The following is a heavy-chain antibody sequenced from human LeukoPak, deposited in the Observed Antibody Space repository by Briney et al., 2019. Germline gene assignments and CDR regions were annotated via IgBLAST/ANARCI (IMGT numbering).Heavy chain of an antibody. D-gene: IGHD1-26*01. CDR1: GGTFSSYA. Sequence: SVKVSCKASGGTFSSYAISWVRQAPGQGLEWMGGIIPIFGTANYAQKFQGRVTITTDESTSTAYMELSSLRSEDTAVYYCARDGLVGATYFDYWGQGTLVNVSS. CDR3: ARDGLVGATYFDY. V-gene: IGHV1-69*05. J-gene: IGHJ4*02. CDR2: IIPIFGTA.